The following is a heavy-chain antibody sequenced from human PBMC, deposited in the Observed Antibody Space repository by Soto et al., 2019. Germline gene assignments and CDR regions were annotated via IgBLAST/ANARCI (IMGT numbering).Heavy chain of an antibody. D-gene: IGHD3-3*01. CDR2: INPATGAS. CDR1: GYPVTAYY. V-gene: IGHV1-2*02. Sequence: QLHLVQSGAVVKKPGASVTVSCSASGYPVTAYYMHWVRQAPGRGLEWMGGINPATGASNDTQTFQGRVTMTRDPSTSTVFIEPSGLTSEDTAVFYGARGGGVGVAGSAAFDMWGQGTLVTVSS. CDR3: ARGGGVGVAGSAAFDM. J-gene: IGHJ3*02.